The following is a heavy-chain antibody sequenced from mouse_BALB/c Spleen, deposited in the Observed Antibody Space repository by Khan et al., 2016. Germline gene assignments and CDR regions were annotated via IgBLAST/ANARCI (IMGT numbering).Heavy chain of an antibody. J-gene: IGHJ2*01. CDR2: ISYSGST. D-gene: IGHD2-3*01. CDR3: ATYDGYLFDY. CDR1: GDSITSCY. V-gene: IGHV3-8*02. Sequence: EVQLQESGPSLVKPSQTLSLTCSVTGDSITSCYWNWIRKFPGNKLEYMGYISYSGSTYYNPSLKSRISITRDTSKNQYYLQLNSVTTEDTATYYCATYDGYLFDYWGQGTTLTVSS.